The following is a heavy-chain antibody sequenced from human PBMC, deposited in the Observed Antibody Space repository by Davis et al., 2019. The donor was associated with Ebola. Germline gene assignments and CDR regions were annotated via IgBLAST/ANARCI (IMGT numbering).Heavy chain of an antibody. J-gene: IGHJ4*02. CDR2: IKQDGSEK. V-gene: IGHV3-7*01. CDR1: GFSFSSYW. D-gene: IGHD3-16*02. CDR3: ARGEYDYIWGSYHYRGFDY. Sequence: GGSLRLSCAASGFSFSSYWMSWVRQAPGKGLEWVASIKQDGSEKYYVDSVKGRFTISRDNAKNSLYLQMNSLRAEDTAVYYCARGEYDYIWGSYHYRGFDYWGQGTLVTVSS.